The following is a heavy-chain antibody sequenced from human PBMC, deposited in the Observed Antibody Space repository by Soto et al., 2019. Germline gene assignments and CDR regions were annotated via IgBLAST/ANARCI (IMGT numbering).Heavy chain of an antibody. Sequence: QVQLVQSGAEVKKPGASVKLSCKASGYTFTDYYVHWVRQAPGQGLAWMGWINPHNGGTNYAQKFQGWFTMTRDTSISTAYMELNRLKSDDTAVDYCARMTSGVVPNTWFDTWGQGTLVTVSS. V-gene: IGHV1-2*04. D-gene: IGHD2-21*01. CDR2: INPHNGGT. J-gene: IGHJ5*02. CDR3: ARMTSGVVPNTWFDT. CDR1: GYTFTDYY.